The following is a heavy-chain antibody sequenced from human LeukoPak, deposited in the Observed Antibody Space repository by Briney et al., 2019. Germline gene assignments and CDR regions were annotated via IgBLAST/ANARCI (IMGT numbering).Heavy chain of an antibody. J-gene: IGHJ3*02. CDR3: VGYCSSTSCLDAFDI. D-gene: IGHD2-2*01. Sequence: SETLSLTCTVSGGSISSYYWSWIRQPAGKGLEWIGRIYTSGSTNYNPSLKSRVTMSVDTSKNQFSLKLGSVTAADTAVYYCVGYCSSTSCLDAFDIWGQGTMVTVSS. CDR1: GGSISSYY. V-gene: IGHV4-4*07. CDR2: IYTSGST.